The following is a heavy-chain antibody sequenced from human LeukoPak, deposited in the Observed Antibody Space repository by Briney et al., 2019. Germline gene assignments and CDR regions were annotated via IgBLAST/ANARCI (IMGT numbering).Heavy chain of an antibody. CDR1: GGSISSYY. J-gene: IGHJ4*02. CDR2: IYYSGST. D-gene: IGHD3-10*01. CDR3: ARGEGYGSGTVHFDY. V-gene: IGHV4-59*12. Sequence: KPSETLSLTCTVSGGSISSYYWSWIRQPPGKGLEWIGYIYYSGSTNYNPSLKSRVTISADRSTNQFSLRLNSVTAADTAVFYRARGEGYGSGTVHFDYWGRGILVTVSS.